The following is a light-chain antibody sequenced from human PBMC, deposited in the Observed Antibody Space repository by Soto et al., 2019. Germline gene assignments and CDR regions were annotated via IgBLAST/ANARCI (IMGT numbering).Light chain of an antibody. Sequence: EMVMTQSPATLSVSPGERVTLSCRASQSVSSNYLAWYQQKPGQAPRLLIHDASTRATGIPARFSGSGSGTEFTLTISSLQSEDFAVYHCQQYNSWPLTFGGGTKVDIK. CDR2: DAS. CDR3: QQYNSWPLT. J-gene: IGKJ4*01. V-gene: IGKV3D-15*01. CDR1: QSVSSN.